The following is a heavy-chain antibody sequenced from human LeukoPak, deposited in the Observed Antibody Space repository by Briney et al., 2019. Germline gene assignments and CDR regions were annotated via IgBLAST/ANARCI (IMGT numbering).Heavy chain of an antibody. CDR3: ARDISDSSSWYVIYYYYGMDV. J-gene: IGHJ6*02. Sequence: ASVKVSCKASGYTFTGYYIHWVRQAPGRGLEWMGRINPNSGGTNYAQKFQGRVTMTRDTSINTAYMELSRLRSDDTAVYYCARDISDSSSWYVIYYYYGMDVWGQGTTVTVSS. D-gene: IGHD6-13*01. V-gene: IGHV1-2*06. CDR2: INPNSGGT. CDR1: GYTFTGYY.